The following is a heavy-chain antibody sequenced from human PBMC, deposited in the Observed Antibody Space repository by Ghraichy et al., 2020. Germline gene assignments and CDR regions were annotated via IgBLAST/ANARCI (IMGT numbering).Heavy chain of an antibody. CDR2: ISGSGGST. Sequence: GGSLRLSCAASGFTFSSYAMSWVRQAPGKGLEWVSAISGSGGSTYYADSVKGRFTISRDNSKNTLYLQMNSLRAEDTAVYYCAKDRCSGGSCYNWFDPWGQGTLVTVSS. D-gene: IGHD2-15*01. J-gene: IGHJ5*02. CDR1: GFTFSSYA. V-gene: IGHV3-23*01. CDR3: AKDRCSGGSCYNWFDP.